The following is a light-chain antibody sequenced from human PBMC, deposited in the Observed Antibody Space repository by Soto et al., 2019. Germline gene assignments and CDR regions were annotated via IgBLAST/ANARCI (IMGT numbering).Light chain of an antibody. J-gene: IGKJ1*01. Sequence: DIQITQSPSTLSASLGDRVTITCRASQGISEYLAWYQQRPGNAPNLLIYGASILQSGVPSRFSGSGSGTHFTLTISSLQPEDVATYYCHSYNSIPRTFGQGTKVDI. V-gene: IGKV1-27*01. CDR1: QGISEY. CDR3: HSYNSIPRT. CDR2: GAS.